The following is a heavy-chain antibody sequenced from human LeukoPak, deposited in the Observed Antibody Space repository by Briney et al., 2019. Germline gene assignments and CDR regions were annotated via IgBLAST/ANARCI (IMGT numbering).Heavy chain of an antibody. CDR1: GYTFSSCA. J-gene: IGHJ4*02. V-gene: IGHV7-4-1*02. CDR2: IDTKTGNP. Sequence: ASVKVSCKASGYTFSSCAINWVRQAPGQGLEYMGWIDTKTGNPTYAQGFTGRFVFSLDTSVSTAYLQISSLKAEDAAVYYCAIHPSDSSGYFSYWGQGALVTVSS. D-gene: IGHD3-22*01. CDR3: AIHPSDSSGYFSY.